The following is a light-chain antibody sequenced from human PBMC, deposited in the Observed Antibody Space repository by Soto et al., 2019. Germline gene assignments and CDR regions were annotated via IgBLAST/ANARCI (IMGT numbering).Light chain of an antibody. CDR2: LGS. V-gene: IGKV2-28*01. J-gene: IGKJ5*01. CDR3: MQGLQTPQIT. Sequence: DIVMTQSPLSLPVTPGEPASISCRSSQSLLHSNGYNYLDWYLQKPGQSPQLLIYLGSSRASGVPDRFSGSGSGTYFTLTISRVEAEDVGVYYCMQGLQTPQITSGHGTRLEIK. CDR1: QSLLHSNGYNY.